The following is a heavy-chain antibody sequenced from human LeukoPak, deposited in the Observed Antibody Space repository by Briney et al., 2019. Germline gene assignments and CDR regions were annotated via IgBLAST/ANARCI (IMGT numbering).Heavy chain of an antibody. Sequence: GGSLRLSRTASGFTFCDYAMTWVRQAPGKGLEWVGFIASETYGGTAEYAASVKGRFIISRDDSKSIAYLQMNSLKTEDTAVYYCTRDQTPYYWGQGTLVTVSS. J-gene: IGHJ4*02. CDR3: TRDQTPYY. CDR2: IASETYGGTA. CDR1: GFTFCDYA. V-gene: IGHV3-49*04.